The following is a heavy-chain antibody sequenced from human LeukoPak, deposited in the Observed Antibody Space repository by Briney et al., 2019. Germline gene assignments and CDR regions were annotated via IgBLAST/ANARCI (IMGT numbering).Heavy chain of an antibody. Sequence: SETLSLTCTVSGGSISSYYWSWIRQPPGKGLEWIGYIYYSGSTNYNPSLKSRVTISVDTSKNQFSLKLSSVTAADTAVYYCARVRQRESVPDYYGMDVWGQGTTVTVSS. D-gene: IGHD3-10*01. CDR1: GGSISSYY. J-gene: IGHJ6*02. V-gene: IGHV4-59*01. CDR3: ARVRQRESVPDYYGMDV. CDR2: IYYSGST.